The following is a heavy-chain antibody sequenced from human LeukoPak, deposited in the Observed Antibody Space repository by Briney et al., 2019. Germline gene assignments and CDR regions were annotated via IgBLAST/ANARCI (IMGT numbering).Heavy chain of an antibody. Sequence: PGGSLRLSCAASGFTFSSYAMSWVRQAPGKGLEWVSAISVSGGSTYYADSVKGRFTIFRDNSKNTLYPQMNSLGAEDTAVYYCAKEAYSRYDGGVEDWGQGTLVTVSS. CDR2: ISVSGGST. D-gene: IGHD5-12*01. CDR3: AKEAYSRYDGGVED. CDR1: GFTFSSYA. J-gene: IGHJ4*02. V-gene: IGHV3-23*01.